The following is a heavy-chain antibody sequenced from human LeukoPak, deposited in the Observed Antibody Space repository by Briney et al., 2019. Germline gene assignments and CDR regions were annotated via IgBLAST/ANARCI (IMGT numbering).Heavy chain of an antibody. CDR3: ARDRAAAARQPVDY. J-gene: IGHJ4*02. D-gene: IGHD6-13*01. Sequence: GGSLRLSCAASGFTFSSYAMNWVRQAPGKGLEWVSSISSTSTYIYYADSLKGRFTISRDNAKNSLYLQMNSLRAEDTAVYYCARDRAAAARQPVDYWGQGTLVTVSS. V-gene: IGHV3-21*01. CDR2: ISSTSTYI. CDR1: GFTFSSYA.